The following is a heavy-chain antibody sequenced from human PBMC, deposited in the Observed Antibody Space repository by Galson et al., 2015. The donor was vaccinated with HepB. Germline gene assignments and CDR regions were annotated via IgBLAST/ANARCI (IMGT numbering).Heavy chain of an antibody. CDR3: ARVSLTYSSSWSHFDY. J-gene: IGHJ4*02. CDR1: GFTFSSYS. D-gene: IGHD6-13*01. CDR2: ISSSSSYI. Sequence: SLRLSCAASGFTFSSYSMNWVRQAPGKGLEWVSSISSSSSYIYYADSVKGRFTISRDNAKNSLYLQMNSLRAEDTAVYYCARVSLTYSSSWSHFDYWGQGTLVTVSS. V-gene: IGHV3-21*01.